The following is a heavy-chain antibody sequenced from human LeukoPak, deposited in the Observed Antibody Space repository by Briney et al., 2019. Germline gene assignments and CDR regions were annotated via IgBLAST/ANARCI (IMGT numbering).Heavy chain of an antibody. Sequence: PGGSLRLFCAASGFTFSIFGMSWARRAPGEGLEWVSVISGSGHTTYYADSVKGPFTISRDNSKNTLYLQMDSLRADDTAVYYCAREVGPTDNWGQGTLVTVSS. D-gene: IGHD1-26*01. V-gene: IGHV3-23*01. J-gene: IGHJ4*02. CDR3: AREVGPTDN. CDR2: ISGSGHTT. CDR1: GFTFSIFG.